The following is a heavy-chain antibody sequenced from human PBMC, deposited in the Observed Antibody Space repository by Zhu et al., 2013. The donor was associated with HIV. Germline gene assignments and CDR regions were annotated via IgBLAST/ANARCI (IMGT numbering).Heavy chain of an antibody. Sequence: VQLQESGPGLVKPSETLSLTCAVSGYSISSGYYWGWIRQPPGKGLEWIGSIYHSGITYYNPSLKSRVTISVDTSKNQFSLKLTSVTAADTAVYYCAGYSGYDHFDYWGQGTLVTVSS. D-gene: IGHD5-12*01. CDR1: GYSISSGYY. J-gene: IGHJ4*02. CDR3: AGYSGYDHFDY. CDR2: IYHSGIT. V-gene: IGHV4-38-2*01.